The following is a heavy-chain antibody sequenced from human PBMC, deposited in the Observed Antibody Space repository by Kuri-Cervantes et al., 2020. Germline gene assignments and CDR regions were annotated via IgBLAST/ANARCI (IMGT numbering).Heavy chain of an antibody. Sequence: SETLSLTCTVSGGSISSGDYYWSWIRQPPGKGLEWIGYIYYSGGTYYNPSLKSRVTISVDTSKNQFSLKLSSVTAADTAVYYCAQGAAGTLQLYYWGQGTLVTVSS. CDR1: GGSISSGDYY. J-gene: IGHJ4*02. V-gene: IGHV4-30-4*01. CDR2: IYYSGGT. CDR3: AQGAAGTLQLYY. D-gene: IGHD6-13*01.